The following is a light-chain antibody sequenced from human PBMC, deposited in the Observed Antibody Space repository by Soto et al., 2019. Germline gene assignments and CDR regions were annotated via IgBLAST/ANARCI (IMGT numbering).Light chain of an antibody. V-gene: IGLV2-14*01. CDR2: EVT. Sequence: QSALTQPASVSWSPGQSITISCTGTSSDVGSYNYVSWHQQHPGQAPKLMIYEVTHRASGIPDRFSASKSGNTASLTISGLQAGDEADYYCSSYRSSSTYVFGTGTKLTVL. CDR1: SSDVGSYNY. CDR3: SSYRSSSTYV. J-gene: IGLJ1*01.